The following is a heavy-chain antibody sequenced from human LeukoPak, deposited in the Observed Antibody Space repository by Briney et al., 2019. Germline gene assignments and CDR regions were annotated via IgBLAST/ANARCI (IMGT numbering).Heavy chain of an antibody. V-gene: IGHV3-33*01. CDR1: GFTFSNYA. D-gene: IGHD3/OR15-3a*01. Sequence: GGPLRLSCAASGFTFSNYAMHWVRQDPGKGLEWVAVIWYDGSDKYYGESLKGRFTISRDNSKNTLYLQMNSLRAEDSAVYYCARGPPGDFWTYDYYYYGMDVWGQGTTVTVSS. CDR2: IWYDGSDK. J-gene: IGHJ6*02. CDR3: ARGPPGDFWTYDYYYYGMDV.